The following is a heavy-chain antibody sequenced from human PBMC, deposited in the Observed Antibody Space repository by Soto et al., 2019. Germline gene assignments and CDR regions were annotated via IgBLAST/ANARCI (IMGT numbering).Heavy chain of an antibody. V-gene: IGHV2-5*02. Sequence: QITLKESGPTLVKPTQTLTLTCTFSGFSLSTSGVGVGWIRQPPGKALEWLELTYWDDDRRYSPSLKSRLTIPKDTSKNHVVLTMTNMDPVDTATYYCAHTGGGSSSSTFDYWGQGTLVTVSS. J-gene: IGHJ4*02. D-gene: IGHD6-6*01. CDR2: TYWDDDR. CDR3: AHTGGGSSSSTFDY. CDR1: GFSLSTSGVG.